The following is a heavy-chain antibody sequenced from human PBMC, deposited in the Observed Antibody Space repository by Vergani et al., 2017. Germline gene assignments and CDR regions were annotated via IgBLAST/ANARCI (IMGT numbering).Heavy chain of an antibody. D-gene: IGHD6-19*01. Sequence: VQLVESGGGVVQPGRSLRLSCAASGFTFSSYAMSWVRQAPGKGLEWVSAISGSGGSTYYADSVKGRFTISRDNSKNTLYLQMNSLRAEDTAVYYCAKDLLGSGWYETDYWGQGTLVTVSS. CDR3: AKDLLGSGWYETDY. CDR2: ISGSGGST. V-gene: IGHV3-23*04. J-gene: IGHJ4*02. CDR1: GFTFSSYA.